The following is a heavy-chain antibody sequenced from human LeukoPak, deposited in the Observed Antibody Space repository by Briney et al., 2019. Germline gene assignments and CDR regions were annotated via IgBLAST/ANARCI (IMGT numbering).Heavy chain of an antibody. CDR2: INPNSGGA. Sequence: ASVKVSCKASGYTFTSYYMHWVRQAPGQGLEWMGWINPNSGGANYAQKFQGRVTMTRDTSISTAYMELSRLRSDDTAVYYCARGGYSYGYAYYYYYMDVWGKGTTVTISS. J-gene: IGHJ6*03. CDR3: ARGGYSYGYAYYYYYMDV. V-gene: IGHV1-2*02. CDR1: GYTFTSYY. D-gene: IGHD5-18*01.